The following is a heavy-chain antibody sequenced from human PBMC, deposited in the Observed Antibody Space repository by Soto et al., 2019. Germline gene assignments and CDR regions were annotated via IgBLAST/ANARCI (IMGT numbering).Heavy chain of an antibody. CDR3: ARRDTIGSRRYFDT. J-gene: IGHJ4*02. CDR1: GGTLSSFITYP. D-gene: IGHD3-3*01. Sequence: QVQLVQSGPEVKKPGSSVKGSCKTSGGTLSSFITYPINCVRQAPGQGPEWMGGIVPNVGTVNYAQRFQGSVTITADNSTGTSFIVLNNLRSEYTALYYCARRDTIGSRRYFDTWGQGTLVTVS. CDR2: IVPNVGTV. V-gene: IGHV1-69*06.